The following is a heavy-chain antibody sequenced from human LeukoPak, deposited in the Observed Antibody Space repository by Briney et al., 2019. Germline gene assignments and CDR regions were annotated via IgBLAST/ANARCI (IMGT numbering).Heavy chain of an antibody. CDR3: AKPYDSSGSYLPFDY. V-gene: IGHV3-23*01. Sequence: GGSVRLSCVASGFTFNNYAMSWFLQTPGKGLEWVSAISGSGDRTYYAESVKGRFSISRDDSKNTLYLQMRSLGAEDTALYYCAKPYDSSGSYLPFDYWGQGTRVTVSS. CDR1: GFTFNNYA. CDR2: ISGSGDRT. J-gene: IGHJ4*02. D-gene: IGHD3-22*01.